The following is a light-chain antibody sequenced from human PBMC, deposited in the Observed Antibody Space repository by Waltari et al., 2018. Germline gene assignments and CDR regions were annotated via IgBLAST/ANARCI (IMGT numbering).Light chain of an antibody. CDR1: ESLLYDYNNQHF. CDR2: WAS. CDR3: QQYLRAPRT. J-gene: IGKJ2*02. Sequence: DIVMTQSPDSLAVSLGERATINCKSTESLLYDYNNQHFLAWYQQKPGQPPKLLIYWASIRESGVPDRFSGSGSGTDFTITINSLQAEDVAVYYCQQYLRAPRTFGQGTELEI. V-gene: IGKV4-1*01.